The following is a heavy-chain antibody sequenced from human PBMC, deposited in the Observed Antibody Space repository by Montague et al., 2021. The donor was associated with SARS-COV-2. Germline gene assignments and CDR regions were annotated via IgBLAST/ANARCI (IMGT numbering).Heavy chain of an antibody. CDR2: TYYRSRWSN. CDR1: GDSVSSNSAT. D-gene: IGHD1-26*01. Sequence: CAISGDSVSSNSATWHWIRQSPSRGLEWPGRTYYRSRWSNDYAVSVRSRIIINPDTSTNQFSLQLSSVTPEDTAVYFCARERWAVGVSFDYWGQGTTVTVSS. V-gene: IGHV6-1*01. J-gene: IGHJ4*03. CDR3: ARERWAVGVSFDY.